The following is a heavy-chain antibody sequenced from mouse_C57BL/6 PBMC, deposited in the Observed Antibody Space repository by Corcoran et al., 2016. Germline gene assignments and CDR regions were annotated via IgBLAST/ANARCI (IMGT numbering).Heavy chain of an antibody. V-gene: IGHV1-69*01. D-gene: IGHD1-1*01. CDR3: ARREFITTGPTPWFAY. Sequence: QVQLQQPGAELVMPGASVKLSCKASGYTFTSYWMHWVKQRPGQGLEWIGEIDPSDSYTNYNQKFKGKSTLTVDKSSSTAYMQLSSLTSEDSAVYYCARREFITTGPTPWFAYWGQGTLVTVSA. J-gene: IGHJ3*01. CDR1: GYTFTSYW. CDR2: IDPSDSYT.